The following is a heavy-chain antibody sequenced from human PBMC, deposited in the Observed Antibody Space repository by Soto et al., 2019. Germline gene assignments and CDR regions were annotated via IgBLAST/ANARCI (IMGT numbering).Heavy chain of an antibody. J-gene: IGHJ4*02. V-gene: IGHV1-18*01. D-gene: IGHD2-2*01. CDR3: AREGFSARVPAAMGPSSSRSYALYY. Sequence: GASVKVSCKASGYAFTSYGISWVRQAPGQGLEWMGWISAYNGNTNYAQKLQGRVTMTTDTSTSTAYMELRSLRSDDTAVYYCAREGFSARVPAAMGPSSSRSYALYYWGQGTLVTVSS. CDR2: ISAYNGNT. CDR1: GYAFTSYG.